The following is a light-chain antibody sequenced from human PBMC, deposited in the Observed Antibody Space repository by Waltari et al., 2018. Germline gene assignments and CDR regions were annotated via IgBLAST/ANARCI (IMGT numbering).Light chain of an antibody. CDR1: QSVSSN. CDR3: QLRSKWLRT. J-gene: IGKJ1*01. Sequence: EIVMTQAPATLSVSPGERVTLSCGASQSVSSNLAWYQQRPGQAPRLLITGASTRATGIPARFSGSGSGTDFTLTISSLEPEDFAVYYCQLRSKWLRTFGQGTKVEV. V-gene: IGKV3-15*01. CDR2: GAS.